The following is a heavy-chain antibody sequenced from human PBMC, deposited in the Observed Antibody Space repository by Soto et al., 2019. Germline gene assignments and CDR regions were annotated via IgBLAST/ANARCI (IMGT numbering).Heavy chain of an antibody. CDR2: INHSGST. D-gene: IGHD5-18*01. V-gene: IGHV4-34*01. CDR1: GGSFSGYY. Sequence: QVQLQQWGAGLLKPSETLSLTCAVYGGSFSGYYWSWIRQPPGKGLEWIGEINHSGSTNYNPSLKSRVTISVDTSKNQFSLKLSSVTAADTAVYYCARGRRGYSYGERGRLYYYGMDVWGQGTTVTVSS. J-gene: IGHJ6*02. CDR3: ARGRRGYSYGERGRLYYYGMDV.